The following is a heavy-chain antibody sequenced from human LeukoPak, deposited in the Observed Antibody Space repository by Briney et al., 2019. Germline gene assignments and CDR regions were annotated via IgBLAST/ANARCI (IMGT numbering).Heavy chain of an antibody. CDR2: INPDSGGT. Sequence: GASVTVSFKASGYGFTGYFMHWVRQAPGQGLEWMGWINPDSGGTNYAQKFRGRVTLTRDTSIYTAYMELSRLRSDDTAVYYCVRDLFFAAAEREGDDYWGQGTLVTVSS. CDR1: GYGFTGYF. CDR3: VRDLFFAAAEREGDDY. J-gene: IGHJ4*02. D-gene: IGHD6-13*01. V-gene: IGHV1-2*02.